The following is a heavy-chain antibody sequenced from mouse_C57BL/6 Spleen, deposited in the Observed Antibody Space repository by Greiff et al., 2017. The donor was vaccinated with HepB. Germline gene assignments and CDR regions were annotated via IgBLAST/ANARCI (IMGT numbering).Heavy chain of an antibody. J-gene: IGHJ1*03. V-gene: IGHV1-5*01. D-gene: IGHD2-4*01. Sequence: EVQLQQSGTVLARPGASVKMSCKTSGYTFTSYWMHWVKQRPGQGLEWIGAIYPGNSDTSYNQKFKGKAKLTAVTSASTAYMELSSLTNEDAAVYYCTRYYEYDGWYFDVWGTGTTVTVSS. CDR1: GYTFTSYW. CDR2: IYPGNSDT. CDR3: TRYYEYDGWYFDV.